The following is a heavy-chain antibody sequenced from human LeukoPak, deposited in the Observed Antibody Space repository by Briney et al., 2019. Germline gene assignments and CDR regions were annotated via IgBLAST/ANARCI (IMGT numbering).Heavy chain of an antibody. CDR2: ISGSGGST. V-gene: IGHV3-23*01. D-gene: IGHD2-15*01. J-gene: IGHJ4*02. CDR3: AKSGRRGYCSGGSRCSGNYFDY. CDR1: RFTYSSYA. Sequence: GGALRLSCAASRFTYSSYAMSWVRQAPGKGLEWVSAISGSGGSTYYADSVKGRFTITRDNSKNTLYLQMNSLRDEDTAVYYCAKSGRRGYCSGGSRCSGNYFDYWGQGTLVTVSS.